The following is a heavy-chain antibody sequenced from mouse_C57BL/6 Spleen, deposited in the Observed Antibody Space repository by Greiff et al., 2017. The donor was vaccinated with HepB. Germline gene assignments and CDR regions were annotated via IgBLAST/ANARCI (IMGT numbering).Heavy chain of an antibody. CDR2: INPSSGYT. CDR3: ARDIYYYGSSYGAMDY. V-gene: IGHV1-4*01. CDR1: GYTFTSYT. J-gene: IGHJ4*01. D-gene: IGHD1-1*01. Sequence: QVQLKQSGAELARPGASVKMSCKASGYTFTSYTMHWVKQRPGQGLEWIGYINPSSGYTKYNQKFKDKATLTADKSSSTAYMQLSSLTSEDSAVYYCARDIYYYGSSYGAMDYWGQGTSVTVSS.